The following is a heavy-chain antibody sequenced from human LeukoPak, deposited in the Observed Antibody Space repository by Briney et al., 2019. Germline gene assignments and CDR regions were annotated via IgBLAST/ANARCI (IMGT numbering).Heavy chain of an antibody. Sequence: GGSLRLSCAASGFTFSSYSMNWVRQAPGKGLEWVSYISSGSSTIYCADSVKGRFTISRDNAKNSLYLQMNSLRAEDTAVYYCARGSTPSYYYMDVWGKGTTVTVSS. V-gene: IGHV3-48*01. CDR1: GFTFSSYS. CDR3: ARGSTPSYYYMDV. D-gene: IGHD2-15*01. CDR2: ISSGSSTI. J-gene: IGHJ6*03.